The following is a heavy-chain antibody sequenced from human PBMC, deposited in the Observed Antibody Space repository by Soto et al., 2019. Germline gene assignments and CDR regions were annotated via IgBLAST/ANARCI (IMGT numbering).Heavy chain of an antibody. J-gene: IGHJ4*02. V-gene: IGHV1-3*01. D-gene: IGHD6-25*01. CDR1: GYTFTSYA. Sequence: GASVKVSCKSSGYTFTSYAMHCVRQAPGQRLEWMGWINAGNGNTNSAQKLQGRVTMTTDTSTSTAYMELRSLRSDDTAVYYCARGAIAPASGDYWGQGTLVTVSS. CDR3: ARGAIAPASGDY. CDR2: INAGNGNT.